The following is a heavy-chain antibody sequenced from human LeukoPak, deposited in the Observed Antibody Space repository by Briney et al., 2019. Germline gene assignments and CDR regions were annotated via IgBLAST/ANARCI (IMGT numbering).Heavy chain of an antibody. J-gene: IGHJ4*02. CDR2: ISGSGVST. V-gene: IGHV3-23*01. CDR3: AKDFEGFTVTSPY. D-gene: IGHD4-17*01. Sequence: AISGSGVSTYSAHSVKRRFTISRDNSKNKLYVQMNSLRAEDTAVYYCAKDFEGFTVTSPYWGQGTLVTVSS.